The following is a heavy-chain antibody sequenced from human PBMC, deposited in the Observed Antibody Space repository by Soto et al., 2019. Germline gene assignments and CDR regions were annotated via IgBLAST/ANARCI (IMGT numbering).Heavy chain of an antibody. CDR1: GGSISSSNW. V-gene: IGHV4-4*02. CDR2: IYHSGST. J-gene: IGHJ6*02. D-gene: IGHD2-8*01. CDR3: ARVRRYSTNGVCYNYYYYYGMDV. Sequence: NPSETLSLTCAVSGGSISSSNWWSWVRQPPGKGLEWIGEIYHSGSTNYNPSLKSRVTISVDKSKNQFSLKLSSVTAADTAVYYCARVRRYSTNGVCYNYYYYYGMDVWGQGTTVTVSS.